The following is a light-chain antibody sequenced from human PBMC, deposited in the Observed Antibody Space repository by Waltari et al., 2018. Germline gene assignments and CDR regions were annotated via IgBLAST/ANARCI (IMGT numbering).Light chain of an antibody. CDR1: HSNIGAHT. J-gene: IGLJ2*01. CDR2: SDN. CDR3: STWDDSLSGVL. V-gene: IGLV1-44*01. Sequence: QPVLTQPPSASGTPGQRVTISCSGRHSNIGAHTVKWYQQLPGTAPNLLIYSDNRRFAGVPDRFSDSKSGTSASLAISGLQSEDEADYYCSTWDDSLSGVLFGEGTKLTVV.